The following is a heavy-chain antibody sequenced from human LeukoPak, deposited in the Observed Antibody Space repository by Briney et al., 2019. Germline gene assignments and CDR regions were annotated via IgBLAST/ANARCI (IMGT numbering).Heavy chain of an antibody. CDR2: ISYDGSNK. J-gene: IGHJ3*02. Sequence: PGGSLRLSCAASGFTFSSYGMHWVRQAPGKGLEWVAVISYDGSNKYYADSVKGRFTTSRDNSTSTLYLQMNSLRAEDTAVYYCAKEMWEYSGYDSTFDIWGQGTMVTVSS. CDR1: GFTFSSYG. D-gene: IGHD5-12*01. V-gene: IGHV3-30*18. CDR3: AKEMWEYSGYDSTFDI.